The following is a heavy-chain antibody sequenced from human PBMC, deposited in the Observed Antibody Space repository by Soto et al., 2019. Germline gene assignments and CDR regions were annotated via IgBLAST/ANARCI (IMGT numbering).Heavy chain of an antibody. CDR1: GYTFTSYG. CDR2: ISAYNGNT. Sequence: ASVKVSCKASGYTFTSYGISWVRQAPGQGLEWMGWISAYNGNTNYAQKLQGRVTMTTDTSTSTAYMELRSLRSDDTAVYYCARGITIFEVVINTGDGKDVWSRGTTVTVSS. V-gene: IGHV1-18*01. D-gene: IGHD3-3*01. J-gene: IGHJ6*02. CDR3: ARGITIFEVVINTGDGKDV.